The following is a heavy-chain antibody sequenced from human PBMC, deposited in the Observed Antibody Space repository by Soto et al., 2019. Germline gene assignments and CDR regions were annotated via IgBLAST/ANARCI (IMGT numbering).Heavy chain of an antibody. J-gene: IGHJ6*02. CDR2: ISAYNGNT. CDR3: ARVLLRYFDWLLSRYYYYGMDV. D-gene: IGHD3-9*01. V-gene: IGHV1-18*01. CDR1: GYTFTSCG. Sequence: ASVKVSCKASGYTFTSCGISCVRQAPGQGLEWMGWISAYNGNTNYAQKLQGRVTMTTDTSTSTAYMELRSLRSDDAAVYYCARVLLRYFDWLLSRYYYYGMDVWGQGTTVTVSS.